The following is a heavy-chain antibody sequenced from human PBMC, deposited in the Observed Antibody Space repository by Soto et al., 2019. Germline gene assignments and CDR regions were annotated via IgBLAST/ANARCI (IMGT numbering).Heavy chain of an antibody. D-gene: IGHD3-9*01. CDR2: INHSGST. CDR1: GGSFSGYY. V-gene: IGHV4-34*01. J-gene: IGHJ3*02. Sequence: PAETLSLTCAVYGGSFSGYYWSWIRQPPWKGLEWIGEINHSGSTNYNPSLKSRVTISVDTSKNQFSLKLSSVTAADTAVYYCARRTPGTGYIWGQGTMVTVSS. CDR3: ARRTPGTGYI.